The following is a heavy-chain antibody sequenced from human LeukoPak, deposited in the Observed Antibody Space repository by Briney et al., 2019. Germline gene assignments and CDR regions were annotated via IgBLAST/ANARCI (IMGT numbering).Heavy chain of an antibody. CDR2: ISGSGDST. CDR3: ARTVRYYYDSSGYGYYYYMDV. V-gene: IGHV3-23*01. CDR1: GFTFSTFA. Sequence: GGSLRLSCAASGFTFSTFAMNWVRQAPGKGLEWVSAISGSGDSTYFGDSVKGRFTISRDNSKSVLYLQMNTLRAEDTAVYYCARTVRYYYDSSGYGYYYYMDVWGKGTTVTASS. D-gene: IGHD3-22*01. J-gene: IGHJ6*03.